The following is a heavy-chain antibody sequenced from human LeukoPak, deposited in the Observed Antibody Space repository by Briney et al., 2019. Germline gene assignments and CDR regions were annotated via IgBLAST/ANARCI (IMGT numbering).Heavy chain of an antibody. CDR1: GFTFSSYA. CDR3: ARDLNYYDSSGYTDAFDI. V-gene: IGHV3-64*01. J-gene: IGHJ3*02. CDR2: ISSNGGST. D-gene: IGHD3-22*01. Sequence: GGSLRLSCAASGFTFSSYAMHWVRQAPGKGLEYVSAISSNGGSTYYANSVKGRFTISRDNSKNTLYLQMGSLRAEDMAVYYCARDLNYYDSSGYTDAFDIWGQGTMVTVSS.